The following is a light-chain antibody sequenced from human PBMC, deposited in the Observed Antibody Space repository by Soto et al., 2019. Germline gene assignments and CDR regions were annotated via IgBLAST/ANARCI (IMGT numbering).Light chain of an antibody. CDR1: QSISSW. V-gene: IGKV1-5*03. CDR2: KAS. CDR3: QQYNSYSWT. Sequence: DIQMTQSPSTLSASVGDRVTITCRTSQSISSWLAWFQQKPGKAPKVLIYKASGLESGVPSRFSGSGSGTEFTLTISSLQSDDFATYYCQQYNSYSWTFGQGTKVEIK. J-gene: IGKJ1*01.